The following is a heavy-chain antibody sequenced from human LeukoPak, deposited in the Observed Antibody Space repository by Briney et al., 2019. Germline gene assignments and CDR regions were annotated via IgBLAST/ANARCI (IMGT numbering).Heavy chain of an antibody. CDR2: ISTYDNNT. Sequence: ASVKVSCKASGYIFTNYGLTWVRQAPGQGLEWMAWISTYDNNTSYAERFQDRVTVTTDTSTSTVYTELRSLRSDDAAVYYCARGGYNYGFGDTNYLDVWGTGTTVSVSS. V-gene: IGHV1-18*01. CDR1: GYIFTNYG. CDR3: ARGGYNYGFGDTNYLDV. D-gene: IGHD5-18*01. J-gene: IGHJ6*04.